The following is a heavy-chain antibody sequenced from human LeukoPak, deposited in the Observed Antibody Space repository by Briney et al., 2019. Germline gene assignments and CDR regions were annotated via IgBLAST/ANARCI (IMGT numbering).Heavy chain of an antibody. CDR2: IIPIFGTA. CDR3: ARAAVEMATMGT. V-gene: IGHV1-69*05. D-gene: IGHD5-24*01. J-gene: IGHJ5*02. Sequence: ASVKVSCKASGGTFSSYAISWVRQAPGQGLEWMGRIIPIFGTANYAQKFQGRVTITTDESTSTAYMELSSLRSEDTAVYYCARAAVEMATMGTWGQGTLVTVSS. CDR1: GGTFSSYA.